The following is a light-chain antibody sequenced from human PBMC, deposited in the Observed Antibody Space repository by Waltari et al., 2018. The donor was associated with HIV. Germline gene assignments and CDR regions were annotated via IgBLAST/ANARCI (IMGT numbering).Light chain of an antibody. J-gene: IGLJ1*01. V-gene: IGLV1-44*01. CDR3: AAWDDSLNGYV. CDR2: NTD. CDR1: SPNIGSNP. Sequence: QSVLTQPPSASGTPGQRVPLSCSGGSPNIGSNPVNWFQQLPGTAPKPLIYNTDQRPSGVPDRFSGSKSGTSASLAISGLQSEDEADYYCAAWDDSLNGYVFGTGTKVTVL.